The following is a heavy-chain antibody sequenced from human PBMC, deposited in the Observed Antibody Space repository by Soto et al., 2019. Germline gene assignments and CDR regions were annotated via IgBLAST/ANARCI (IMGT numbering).Heavy chain of an antibody. V-gene: IGHV3-7*03. Sequence: EVQLVESGGGLVQPGGSLRLSCAASGFTFSSYWMSWVRQAPGKGLEWVANIKQDGSEKYYVDSVKGRFTIYRDNAKNSLYRQMNSLRAEDTAVYYCSRGGGSYLFSYYYYGMDVWGQGTTVTVSS. CDR1: GFTFSSYW. D-gene: IGHD1-26*01. CDR3: SRGGGSYLFSYYYYGMDV. J-gene: IGHJ6*02. CDR2: IKQDGSEK.